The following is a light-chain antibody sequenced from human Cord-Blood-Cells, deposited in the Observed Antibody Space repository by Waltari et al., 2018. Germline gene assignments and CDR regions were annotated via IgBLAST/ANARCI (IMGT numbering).Light chain of an antibody. Sequence: QSALTQHASVSGSPGQSITISCTGTSSDVGGYNYVSLYQQHPGKAPKLMIYDVSKRPSGVSNRFSGSKSGNTASLTISGLQAEDEADYYCSSYTSSSTYVVFGGGTKLTVL. CDR2: DVS. J-gene: IGLJ2*01. V-gene: IGLV2-14*01. CDR1: SSDVGGYNY. CDR3: SSYTSSSTYVV.